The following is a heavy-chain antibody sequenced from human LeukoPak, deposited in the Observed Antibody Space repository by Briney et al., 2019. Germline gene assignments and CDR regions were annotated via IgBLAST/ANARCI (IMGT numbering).Heavy chain of an antibody. CDR1: GDTFTGYY. D-gene: IGHD7-27*01. J-gene: IGHJ4*02. CDR2: INANSGGT. CDR3: ARNKNWGPDY. V-gene: IGHV1-2*02. Sequence: ASVKVSCKASGDTFTGYYMHWVRQAPGQGLEWMGWINANSGGTNYAQKFQGRVTMTRDTPVNTFYMELSRLGSDDTAVYYCARNKNWGPDYWGQGTLVTVSS.